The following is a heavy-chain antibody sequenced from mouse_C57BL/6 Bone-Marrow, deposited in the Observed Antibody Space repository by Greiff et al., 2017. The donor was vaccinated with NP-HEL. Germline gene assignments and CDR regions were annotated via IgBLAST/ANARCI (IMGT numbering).Heavy chain of an antibody. CDR2: IDPETGGT. J-gene: IGHJ3*01. CDR1: GYTFTDYE. D-gene: IGHD2-10*02. CDR3: TREEYAWFAY. V-gene: IGHV1-15*01. Sequence: LQESGAELVRPGASVTLSCKASGYTFTDYEMHWVKQTPVHGLEWIGAIDPETGGTAYNQKFKGKAILTADKSSSTAYMELRSLTSEDSAVYYCTREEYAWFAYWGQGTLVTVSA.